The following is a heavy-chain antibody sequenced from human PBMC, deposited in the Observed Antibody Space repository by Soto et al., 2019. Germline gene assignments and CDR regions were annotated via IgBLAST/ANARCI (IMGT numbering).Heavy chain of an antibody. CDR3: ARSERWLQLGLDY. D-gene: IGHD1-1*01. CDR2: ISYDGSNK. J-gene: IGHJ4*02. CDR1: GFTFSSYA. Sequence: QVQLVESGGGVVQPGRSLRLSCAASGFTFSSYAMHWVRQAPGKGLEWAAVISYDGSNKYYADSVKGRFTISRDNSKNTLYLQMNSLRAEDTAVYYCARSERWLQLGLDYWGQGTLVTVSS. V-gene: IGHV3-30-3*01.